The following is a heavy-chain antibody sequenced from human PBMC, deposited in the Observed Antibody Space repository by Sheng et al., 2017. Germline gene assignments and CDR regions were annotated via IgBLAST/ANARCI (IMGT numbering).Heavy chain of an antibody. CDR3: ARSITIFGVDPWGPDPRGELGYYYYMDV. CDR1: GGTFSSYA. D-gene: IGHD3-3*01. CDR2: IIPILGIA. V-gene: IGHV1-69*04. Sequence: VQLVQSGAEVKKPGSSVKVSCKASGGTFSSYAISWVRQAPGQGLEWMGGIIPILGIANYAQKFQGRVTITADKSTSTAYMELSSLRSEDTAVYYCARSITIFGVDPWGPDPRGELGYYYYMDVWGKGTTGHRLL. J-gene: IGHJ6*03.